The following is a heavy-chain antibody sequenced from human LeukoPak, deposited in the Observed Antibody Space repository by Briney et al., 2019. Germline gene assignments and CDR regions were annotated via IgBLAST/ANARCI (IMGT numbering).Heavy chain of an antibody. V-gene: IGHV4-59*08. J-gene: IGHJ3*02. CDR3: ARHFTYYYDSSGYPRDAFDI. D-gene: IGHD3-22*01. CDR2: IYHSGST. Sequence: PSETLSLTCTVSGGSISPYYWSWLRQSPGKGLVWIAYIYHSGSTNYNPSLKSRVPISGDMSKNQFSLRLSSVTAADTALYYCARHFTYYYDSSGYPRDAFDIWGQGTMVTVSS. CDR1: GGSISPYY.